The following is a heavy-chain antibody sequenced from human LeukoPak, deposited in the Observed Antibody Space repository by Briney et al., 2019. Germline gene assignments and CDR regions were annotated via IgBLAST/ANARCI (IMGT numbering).Heavy chain of an antibody. Sequence: SETLSLTCTVSGGSISSSSYYWSWIRQPAGKGLEWIGRIYTSGSTNYNPSLKSRVTMSVDTSKNEFSLKLSSVTAADTAVYYCARLRGYYYGSGSYYIPSYYYYYYMDVWGKGTTVTISS. CDR2: IYTSGST. CDR3: ARLRGYYYGSGSYYIPSYYYYYYMDV. V-gene: IGHV4-61*02. CDR1: GGSISSSSYY. D-gene: IGHD3-10*01. J-gene: IGHJ6*03.